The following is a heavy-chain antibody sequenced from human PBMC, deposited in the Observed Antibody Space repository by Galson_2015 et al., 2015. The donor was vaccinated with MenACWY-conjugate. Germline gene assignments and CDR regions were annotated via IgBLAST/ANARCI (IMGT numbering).Heavy chain of an antibody. J-gene: IGHJ4*02. CDR3: ARGSTSYGDSTRADY. D-gene: IGHD4-17*01. V-gene: IGHV3-21*01. CDR2: ISSSSSYI. CDR1: GFTFSSYS. Sequence: SLRLSCAASGFTFSSYSMNWVRQAPGKGLEWVSSISSSSSYIYYADSVKGRFTISRDNAKNSLYLQMNSLRAEDTAVYYCARGSTSYGDSTRADYWGQGTLVTVSS.